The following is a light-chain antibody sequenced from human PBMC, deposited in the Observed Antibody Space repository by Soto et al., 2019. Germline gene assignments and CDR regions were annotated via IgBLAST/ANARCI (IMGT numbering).Light chain of an antibody. CDR3: QQYNNWPPMYT. CDR2: GAS. CDR1: QSVSSN. J-gene: IGKJ2*01. V-gene: IGKV3-15*01. Sequence: EIVMTQSPATLSVSPGERATLSCRASQSVSSNLAWYQHKPGQAPRLLIYGASTRATGIPARFSGSGSGTAFALTISSLQSEDFAIYYCQQYNNWPPMYTFGQGTKLEIK.